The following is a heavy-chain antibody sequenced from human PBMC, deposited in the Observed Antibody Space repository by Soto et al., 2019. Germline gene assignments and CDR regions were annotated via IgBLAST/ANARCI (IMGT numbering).Heavy chain of an antibody. CDR1: GASISVFY. D-gene: IGHD1-1*01. CDR2: IYATGTT. Sequence: LXLTCTVSGASISVFYGSWIRKSAGKGLEWIGRIYATGTTDYNPSLKSRVMMSVDTSKKQFSLKLRSVTAADTAVYYCVRDGTKTLRDWFDPWGQGNSVTVSS. J-gene: IGHJ5*02. V-gene: IGHV4-4*07. CDR3: VRDGTKTLRDWFDP.